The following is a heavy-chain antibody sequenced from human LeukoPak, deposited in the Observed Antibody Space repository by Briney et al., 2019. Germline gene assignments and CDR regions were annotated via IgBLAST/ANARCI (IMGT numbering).Heavy chain of an antibody. CDR3: ATGVAAAQFDY. D-gene: IGHD6-13*01. V-gene: IGHV3-53*01. CDR1: GFTVSSNY. Sequence: GGSLRLSCAASGFTVSSNYMSWVRQAPGKGLERVSVIYSGGSTYYADSVKGRFTISRDNSKNTLYLQMNSLRAEDTAVYYCATGVAAAQFDYWGQGTLVTVSS. J-gene: IGHJ4*02. CDR2: IYSGGST.